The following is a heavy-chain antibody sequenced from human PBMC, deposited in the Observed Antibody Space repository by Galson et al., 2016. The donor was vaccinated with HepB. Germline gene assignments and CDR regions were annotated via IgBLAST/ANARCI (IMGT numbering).Heavy chain of an antibody. J-gene: IGHJ3*02. CDR2: IYDSGSA. D-gene: IGHD3-16*01. CDR1: GGSIDSGNFY. V-gene: IGHV4-31*03. Sequence: TLSLTCTVSGGSIDSGNFYWSWIRQHPGRGLEWIGYIYDSGSAHYKSSLKSRVNISVDTSKNQFSLRLSSVTAADTAVYYCARGVPNYDDVWGDGAFDIWGQGTTVTVSS. CDR3: ARGVPNYDDVWGDGAFDI.